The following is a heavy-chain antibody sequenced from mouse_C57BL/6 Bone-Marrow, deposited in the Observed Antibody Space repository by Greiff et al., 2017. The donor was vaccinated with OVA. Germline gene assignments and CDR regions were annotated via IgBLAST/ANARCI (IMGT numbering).Heavy chain of an antibody. J-gene: IGHJ2*01. V-gene: IGHV6-3*01. Sequence: DVQLVESGGGLVQPGGSMKLSCVASGFTFSNYWMNWVRQSPEKGLEWVAQIRLKSDNYATHYAESVKGRFTISRDDSKSSVYLQMNNLRAEDTGIYYCTGRGGYYVDYWGQGTTLTVSS. D-gene: IGHD1-1*02. CDR1: GFTFSNYW. CDR3: TGRGGYYVDY. CDR2: IRLKSDNYAT.